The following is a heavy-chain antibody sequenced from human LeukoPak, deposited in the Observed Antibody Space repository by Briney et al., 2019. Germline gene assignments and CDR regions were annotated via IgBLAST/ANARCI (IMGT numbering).Heavy chain of an antibody. D-gene: IGHD3-22*01. Sequence: SVQVSCKAPGDTFGSYAISWVRQAHGQGLEWMGRTIPILGIAKYAQNVQGRLTITADTSTSTAYMQPTNLRSDDTAVYYCASQFLLPFDYWGRGTLVTVSS. CDR1: GDTFGSYA. V-gene: IGHV1-69*04. CDR2: TIPILGIA. CDR3: ASQFLLPFDY. J-gene: IGHJ4*02.